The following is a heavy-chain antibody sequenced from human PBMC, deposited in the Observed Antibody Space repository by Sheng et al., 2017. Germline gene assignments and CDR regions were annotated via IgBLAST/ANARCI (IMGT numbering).Heavy chain of an antibody. CDR3: ARGSRVDSQYSWLDS. D-gene: IGHD4-4*01. J-gene: IGHJ5*01. CDR1: GFTFNDYG. Sequence: VQLVESGGGVVQPGRSLRLSCAASGFTFNDYGIHWVRQTPGKGLEWVASIKQDGSEKYYVDSVKGRFTISRDNANNLLYLQMNSLRAEDTAVYSCARGSRVDSQYSWLDSWGQGTLVTVSS. CDR2: IKQDGSEK. V-gene: IGHV3-7*01.